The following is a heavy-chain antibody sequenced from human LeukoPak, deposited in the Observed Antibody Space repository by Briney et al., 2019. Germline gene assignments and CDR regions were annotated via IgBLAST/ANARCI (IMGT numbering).Heavy chain of an antibody. CDR1: GSTFTSSE. D-gene: IGHD4-17*01. V-gene: IGHV1-8*01. Sequence: ASLKASSKASGSTFTSSEITWVGQATGHGLKGMGGMNPNSGNTAYTPTFQGRVTMARNSSISTAYMELSSLRSEDTAAYYCARGLYYGDYVFGFDPWGQGTLVTVSS. CDR2: MNPNSGNT. J-gene: IGHJ5*02. CDR3: ARGLYYGDYVFGFDP.